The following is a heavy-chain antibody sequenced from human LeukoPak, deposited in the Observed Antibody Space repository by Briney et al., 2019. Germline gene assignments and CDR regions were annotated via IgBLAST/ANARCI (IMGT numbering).Heavy chain of an antibody. D-gene: IGHD1-1*01. CDR1: GFSFSNNY. CDR3: ARGQNVPA. Sequence: GGSLRLSCAASGFSFSNNYMNWVRQAPGKGLEWVSVIYSGGSTYYADSVKGRFTISRDNSKNTLYLQMNSLRAEDTAVYYCARGQNVPAWGQGTLVTVSS. J-gene: IGHJ4*02. CDR2: IYSGGST. V-gene: IGHV3-53*01.